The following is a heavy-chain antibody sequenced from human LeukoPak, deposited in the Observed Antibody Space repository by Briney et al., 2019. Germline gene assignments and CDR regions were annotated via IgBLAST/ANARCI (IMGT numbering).Heavy chain of an antibody. CDR3: ARLRGSYMDS. CDR2: IWYDGSNK. V-gene: IGHV3-33*08. CDR1: GFAFSYYG. J-gene: IGHJ4*02. Sequence: GRSLTLSCAASGFAFSYYGLHWVRQAPGKGLEWVALIWYDGSNKYYADSVKGRFTISRDNSRNTLYLQMNSLRAEDTAVYYCARLRGSYMDSWGQGTLVTVSS. D-gene: IGHD1-26*01.